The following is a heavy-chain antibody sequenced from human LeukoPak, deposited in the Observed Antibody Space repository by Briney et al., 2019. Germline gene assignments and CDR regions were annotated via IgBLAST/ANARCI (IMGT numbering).Heavy chain of an antibody. CDR3: ARVGSSGYVLRYFDWTDAFDI. Sequence: GASVKVSCKASGYTFTTYNINWVRQAPGQGLEWMGWISGYDGNTNYAQKLQGRVTMTTDTSTSTAYMELRSLRSDDTAVYYCARVGSSGYVLRYFDWTDAFDIWGQGTMVTVSS. V-gene: IGHV1-18*01. CDR1: GYTFTTYN. CDR2: ISGYDGNT. J-gene: IGHJ3*02. D-gene: IGHD3-9*01.